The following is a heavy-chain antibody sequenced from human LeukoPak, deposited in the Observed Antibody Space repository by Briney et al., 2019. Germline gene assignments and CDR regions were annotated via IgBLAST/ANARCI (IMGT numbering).Heavy chain of an antibody. CDR2: ISWDGGST. V-gene: IGHV3-43*01. CDR3: AKGLADYYDSSGYYLSDY. D-gene: IGHD3-22*01. Sequence: GGSLRLSCAASGFTFDDYTMHWVRQAPGKGLEWVSLISWDGGSTYYADSVKGRFTISRDNSKNSLYLQMNSLRTEDTALYYCAKGLADYYDSSGYYLSDYWGQGTLVTVSS. J-gene: IGHJ4*02. CDR1: GFTFDDYT.